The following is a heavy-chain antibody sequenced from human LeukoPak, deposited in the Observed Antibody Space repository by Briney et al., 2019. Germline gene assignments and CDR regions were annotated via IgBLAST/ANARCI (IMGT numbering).Heavy chain of an antibody. CDR2: FDPEDGET. Sequence: ASVKVSCKVSGFTLTQLAIHWVRQAPGKGLEWMGGFDPEDGETIYAQKFQGRVTMTEDTSTVTAYMELSSLRSEDTAVYYCATTSGTYYLYWGQGTLVTVSS. CDR1: GFTLTQLA. CDR3: ATTSGTYYLY. J-gene: IGHJ4*02. V-gene: IGHV1-24*01. D-gene: IGHD1-1*01.